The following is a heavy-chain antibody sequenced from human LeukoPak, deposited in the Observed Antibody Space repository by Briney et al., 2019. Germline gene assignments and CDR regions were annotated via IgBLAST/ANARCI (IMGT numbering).Heavy chain of an antibody. D-gene: IGHD5-18*01. CDR3: AKDSGYSFGFDY. Sequence: GGSMRLSCAASGFTFSSYAITWVRQPPGKGLEWVSTISGSATSTYYADSVKGHFTISRDNSKNTVYLQMNTLRAEDTAVYYCAKDSGYSFGFDYWGQGTLVTVSS. CDR2: ISGSATST. CDR1: GFTFSSYA. J-gene: IGHJ4*02. V-gene: IGHV3-23*01.